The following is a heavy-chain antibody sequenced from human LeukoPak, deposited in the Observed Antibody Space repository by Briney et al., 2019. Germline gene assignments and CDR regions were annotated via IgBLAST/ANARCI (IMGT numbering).Heavy chain of an antibody. V-gene: IGHV3-7*01. D-gene: IGHD6-13*01. Sequence: GGSLRLSCAASGFTFSSYWMSWVRQAPGKGLEWVANIKQDGSEKYYVDSVKGRFTISRDNAKNSLYLQMNSPRAEDTAVYYCARVVLAAAGYFDYWGQGTLVTVSS. CDR1: GFTFSSYW. J-gene: IGHJ4*02. CDR3: ARVVLAAAGYFDY. CDR2: IKQDGSEK.